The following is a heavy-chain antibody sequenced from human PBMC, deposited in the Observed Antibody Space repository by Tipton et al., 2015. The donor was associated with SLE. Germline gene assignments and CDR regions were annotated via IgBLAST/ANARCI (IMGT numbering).Heavy chain of an antibody. CDR1: GFTFSSYG. D-gene: IGHD2-15*01. CDR3: ARDVQGGFDI. V-gene: IGHV3-7*05. CDR2: IKQDGSEK. Sequence: SLRLSCAASGFTFSSYGMHWVRQAPGKGLEWVANIKQDGSEKYYVDSVKGRFTISRDNAKNSLYLQMNSLRAEDTAVYYCARDVQGGFDIWGQGTMVTVSS. J-gene: IGHJ3*02.